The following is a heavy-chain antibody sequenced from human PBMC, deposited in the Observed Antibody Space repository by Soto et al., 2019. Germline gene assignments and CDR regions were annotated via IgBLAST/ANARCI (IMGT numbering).Heavy chain of an antibody. CDR2: INPSGGST. CDR1: GYTFTSYY. D-gene: IGHD6-19*01. CDR3: AMAGSGWSAFDI. V-gene: IGHV1-46*01. Sequence: ASVKVSCKASGYTFTSYYMHWVRQAPGQGLEWMGIINPSGGSTSYAQKFQGRVTMTRDTSASTAYMELSSLRSEDTAVYYCAMAGSGWSAFDIWGQGTMVTVSS. J-gene: IGHJ3*02.